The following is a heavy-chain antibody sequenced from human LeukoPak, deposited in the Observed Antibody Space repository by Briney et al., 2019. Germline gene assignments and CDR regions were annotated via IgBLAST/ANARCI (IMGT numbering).Heavy chain of an antibody. V-gene: IGHV3-23*01. CDR3: AKGIEYYYGSGSYYDY. CDR1: GFTFSSYA. D-gene: IGHD3-10*01. Sequence: PGGSLRLSWAASGFTFSSYAMSWVRQAPGKGLEWVSAISGSGGSTYYADSVKGRFTISRDNSKNTLYLQMNSLRAEDTAVYYCAKGIEYYYGSGSYYDYWGQGTLVTVSS. CDR2: ISGSGGST. J-gene: IGHJ4*02.